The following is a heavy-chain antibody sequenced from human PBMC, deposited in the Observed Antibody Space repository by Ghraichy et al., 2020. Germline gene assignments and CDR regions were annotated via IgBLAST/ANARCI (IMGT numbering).Heavy chain of an antibody. D-gene: IGHD4-17*01. CDR3: AREEGYGDYEDYYGMDV. J-gene: IGHJ6*02. CDR2: ISSSSSTI. CDR1: GFTFSSYS. Sequence: GGSLRLSCAASGFTFSSYSMNWVRQAPGKGLEWVSYISSSSSTIYYADSVKGRFTISRDNAKNSLYLQMNSLRAEDTAVYYCAREEGYGDYEDYYGMDVWGQGTTVTVSS. V-gene: IGHV3-48*01.